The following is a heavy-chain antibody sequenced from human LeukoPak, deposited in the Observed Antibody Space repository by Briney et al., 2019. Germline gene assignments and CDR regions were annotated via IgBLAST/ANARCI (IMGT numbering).Heavy chain of an antibody. CDR3: VRLGYCSSTSCYPDY. CDR1: GGSINIGLNY. V-gene: IGHV4-39*01. Sequence: WETLSLTCTVSGGSINIGLNYWGWIRQSPGKGLELIGSLHYSGGTYYNPSLTGRVTISADTSKNQFSLTLRFMSAADTAVYYCVRLGYCSSTSCYPDYWGQGALVTVSS. J-gene: IGHJ4*02. D-gene: IGHD2-2*03. CDR2: LHYSGGT.